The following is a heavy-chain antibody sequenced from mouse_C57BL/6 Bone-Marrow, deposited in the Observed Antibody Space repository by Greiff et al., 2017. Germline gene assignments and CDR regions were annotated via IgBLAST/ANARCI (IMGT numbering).Heavy chain of an antibody. J-gene: IGHJ3*01. D-gene: IGHD2-4*01. Sequence: QVQLQQSGAELARPGASVKLSCKASGYTFTSYGISWVKQRTGQGLEWFGEIYPRSGNTYYNEKFKGKATLTADKSSSTAYMELRSLTSADSAVYFCSRPDYLFAYWGQGTLLTVSA. CDR1: GYTFTSYG. CDR3: SRPDYLFAY. CDR2: IYPRSGNT. V-gene: IGHV1-81*01.